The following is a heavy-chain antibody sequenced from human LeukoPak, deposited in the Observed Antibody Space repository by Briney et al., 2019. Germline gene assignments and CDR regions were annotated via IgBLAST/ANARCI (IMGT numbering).Heavy chain of an antibody. CDR2: INAGNGNT. J-gene: IGHJ4*02. CDR3: ARGRLSPSAFRPFEH. Sequence: ASVKVSCKASGYTFTSYAMHWVRQAPGQRLEWMGWINAGNGNTKYSQKFQGRVTITRDTSASTAYMELSSLRSEDTAVYYCARGRLSPSAFRPFEHWGRGTLVTVSS. D-gene: IGHD2/OR15-2a*01. V-gene: IGHV1-3*01. CDR1: GYTFTSYA.